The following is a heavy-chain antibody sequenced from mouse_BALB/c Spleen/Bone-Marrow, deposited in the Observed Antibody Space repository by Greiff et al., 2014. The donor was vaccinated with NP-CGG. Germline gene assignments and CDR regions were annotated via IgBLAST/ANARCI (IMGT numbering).Heavy chain of an antibody. V-gene: IGHV1S29*02. Sequence: EVQLQQSGPELVKPGASVKISCKASGYTFTDYNMHWVKQSHGKSLEWIVYIYPHNGGNGYNQKFKNKATLTVDSSSSTAYTELRSLTSEDSAVYYCARSRGTTATTYYFDYWGQGTTLTVSS. J-gene: IGHJ2*01. D-gene: IGHD1-2*01. CDR3: ARSRGTTATTYYFDY. CDR1: GYTFTDYN. CDR2: IYPHNGGN.